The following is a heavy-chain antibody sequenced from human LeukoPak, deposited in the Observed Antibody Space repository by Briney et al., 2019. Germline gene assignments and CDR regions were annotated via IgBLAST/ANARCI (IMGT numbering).Heavy chain of an antibody. CDR3: ARISAGYYYVGY. CDR2: IYYSGST. J-gene: IGHJ4*02. Sequence: EPSETLSLTCSVSGCSISHNSYYWGWIRQPPGKGLGCIGTIYYSGSTYYSPSLKSRVTISVDTSKNQFSLKLNSVTAADTAVYYCARISAGYYYVGYWGQGTLVTVSS. CDR1: GCSISHNSYY. V-gene: IGHV4-39*07. D-gene: IGHD3-9*01.